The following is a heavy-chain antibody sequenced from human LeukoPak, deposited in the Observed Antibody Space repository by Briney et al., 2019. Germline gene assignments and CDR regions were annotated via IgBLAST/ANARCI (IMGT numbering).Heavy chain of an antibody. J-gene: IGHJ3*02. Sequence: GGSLRLSYAASGFTFSGYGMHWVRQAPGKGLEWVAGISYDGSNKNHADTVKGRFTISRDNSKNTLYLQMNSLRTEDTAVYYCANGLARGIVVVLAALHPFDIWGQGTVVTVSS. D-gene: IGHD2-15*01. CDR2: ISYDGSNK. CDR3: ANGLARGIVVVLAALHPFDI. CDR1: GFTFSGYG. V-gene: IGHV3-30*18.